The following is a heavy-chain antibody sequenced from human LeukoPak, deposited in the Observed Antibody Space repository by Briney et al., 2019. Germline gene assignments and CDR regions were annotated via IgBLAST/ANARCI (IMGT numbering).Heavy chain of an antibody. J-gene: IGHJ4*02. V-gene: IGHV3-48*04. D-gene: IGHD3-16*01. CDR3: ARVWGSSILGRFDY. Sequence: GRSLRLSCAASGFTFSSYSMNWVRQAPGKGLEWVSYISSSSSTIYYAGSVKGRFTISRDNAKNSLYLQMNSLRAEDTAVYYCARVWGSSILGRFDYWGQGTLVTVSS. CDR2: ISSSSSTI. CDR1: GFTFSSYS.